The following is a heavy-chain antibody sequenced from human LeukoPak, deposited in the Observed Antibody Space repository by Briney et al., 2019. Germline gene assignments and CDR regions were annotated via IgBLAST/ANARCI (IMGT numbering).Heavy chain of an antibody. Sequence: SETLSLTCTVSGGSISSSSYYWGWIRQPPGTGLEWIGSIYYSGSTYYNPSLKSRVTISVDTSKNQFSLKLSSVTAADTAVYYCARQNPAIPSGSMDVWGQGTTVTVSS. CDR1: GGSISSSSYY. CDR2: IYYSGST. V-gene: IGHV4-39*01. D-gene: IGHD6-25*01. J-gene: IGHJ6*02. CDR3: ARQNPAIPSGSMDV.